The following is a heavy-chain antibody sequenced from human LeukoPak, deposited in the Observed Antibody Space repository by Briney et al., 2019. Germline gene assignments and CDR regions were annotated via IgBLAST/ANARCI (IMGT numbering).Heavy chain of an antibody. D-gene: IGHD1-26*01. V-gene: IGHV3-11*04. CDR1: GFTFSDYY. J-gene: IGHJ4*02. Sequence: GGYLKLSCAASGFTFSDYYMSWIRQAPGKGLEWVSYISSSGSTIHYADSVKGRFTISRDNAKNSLYLQMNSLRAEDTAMYYCARVRGSYCSDYWGQGTLVTVSS. CDR3: ARVRGSYCSDY. CDR2: ISSSGSTI.